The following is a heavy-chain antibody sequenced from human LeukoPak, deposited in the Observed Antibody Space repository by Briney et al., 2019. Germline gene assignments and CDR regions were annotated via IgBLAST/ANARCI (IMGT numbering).Heavy chain of an antibody. V-gene: IGHV1-69*13. CDR2: IIPIFGTA. CDR3: ARVPFNSVAIDY. J-gene: IGHJ4*02. Sequence: GASVKVSCKASGYSFTAFYLHWVRQAPGQGLEWMGGIIPIFGTANYAQKFQGRVTITADESTSTAYMELSSLRSEDTAVYYCARVPFNSVAIDYWGQGTLVTVSS. CDR1: GYSFTAFY. D-gene: IGHD6-19*01.